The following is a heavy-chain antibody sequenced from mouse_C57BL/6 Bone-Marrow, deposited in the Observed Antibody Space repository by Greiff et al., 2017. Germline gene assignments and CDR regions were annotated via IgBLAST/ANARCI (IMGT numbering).Heavy chain of an antibody. CDR3: APGTLAY. CDR2: IDPANGNT. CDR1: GFNIKNTY. V-gene: IGHV14-3*01. D-gene: IGHD4-1*01. J-gene: IGHJ3*01. Sequence: VQLKESVAELVRPGASVKLSCPASGFNIKNTYMHWVNQRPEQGLEWVGRIDPANGNTKYARKFQGKATITADTSPNTAYLQLSSLTSEATAFYYCAPGTLAYWGQGTLVTVSA.